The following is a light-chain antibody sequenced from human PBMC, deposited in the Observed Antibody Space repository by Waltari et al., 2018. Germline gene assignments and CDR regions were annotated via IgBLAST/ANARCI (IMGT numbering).Light chain of an antibody. Sequence: QSALTQPASVSGSPGPSITISCTGTSSDVGGYNYVSCYQHHPGKAPKLMIDDVSNRPSGVSNRFSGSKSGNTASLTITGLQAEDEADYYCSSYSSSSTYVVFGGGTKLTVL. J-gene: IGLJ2*01. CDR2: DVS. CDR1: SSDVGGYNY. V-gene: IGLV2-14*03. CDR3: SSYSSSSTYVV.